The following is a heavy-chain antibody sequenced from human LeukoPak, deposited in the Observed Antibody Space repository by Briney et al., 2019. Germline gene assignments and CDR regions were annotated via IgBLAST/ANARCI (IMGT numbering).Heavy chain of an antibody. Sequence: PGGSLRLSCAASGFTFSSYWMSWVRQAPGKGLEWVAYIKQDGSEKYYVDSVKGRFTISRDNAKNSLYLQMNILRAEDTSVNYCAIGDYGDAQTVDWGQGTLFTVSS. CDR2: IKQDGSEK. D-gene: IGHD4/OR15-4a*01. V-gene: IGHV3-7*01. CDR3: AIGDYGDAQTVD. J-gene: IGHJ4*02. CDR1: GFTFSSYW.